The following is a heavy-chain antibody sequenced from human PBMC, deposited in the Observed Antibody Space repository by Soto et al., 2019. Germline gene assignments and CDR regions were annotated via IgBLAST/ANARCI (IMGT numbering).Heavy chain of an antibody. CDR2: VNPSSGNT. V-gene: IGHV1-8*01. Sequence: QVQLVQSGAEVKRPGASVKVSCEASGYTFSTYDINWVRQASGQGLEWMGCVNPSSGNTVNPQKFLGTVTMTRDTSISTAYMKLSSLKSDDTAIYYCARASMYIWNDHWGQGTLVTVSS. CDR1: GYTFSTYD. J-gene: IGHJ5*02. D-gene: IGHD1-20*01. CDR3: ARASMYIWNDH.